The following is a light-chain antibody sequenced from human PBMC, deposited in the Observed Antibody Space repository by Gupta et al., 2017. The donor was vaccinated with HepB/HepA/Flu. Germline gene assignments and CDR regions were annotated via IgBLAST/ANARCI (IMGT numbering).Light chain of an antibody. CDR2: DAS. J-gene: IGKJ4*01. V-gene: IGKV1-33*01. CDR3: QQYDNLLLT. CDR1: QDISNY. Sequence: DIQMTQSPSSLSASVGDRVTITCQASQDISNYLNWYQQKPGKAPKLLIYDASNLETGVPSRFSGSGSGTDFTFTISSRQPEDFATYYCQQYDNLLLTFGGGTKVEIK.